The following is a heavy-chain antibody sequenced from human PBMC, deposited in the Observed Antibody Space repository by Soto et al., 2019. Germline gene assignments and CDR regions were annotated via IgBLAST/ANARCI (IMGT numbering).Heavy chain of an antibody. CDR3: ARGRGVDIVVVPAASSGGSFDI. J-gene: IGHJ3*02. V-gene: IGHV4-34*01. CDR2: INHSGST. Sequence: SETLSLTCVVYGGSFSGYYWSWIRQPPGKGLEWIGEINHSGSTNYNPSLKSRVTISVDTSKNQFSLKLSSVTAADTAVYYCARGRGVDIVVVPAASSGGSFDIWGQGTMVT. CDR1: GGSFSGYY. D-gene: IGHD2-2*03.